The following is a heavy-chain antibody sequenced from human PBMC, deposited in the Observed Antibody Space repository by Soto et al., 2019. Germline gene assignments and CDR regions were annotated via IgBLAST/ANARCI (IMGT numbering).Heavy chain of an antibody. V-gene: IGHV1-18*04. J-gene: IGHJ6*02. Sequence: GASVKVSCKASGYTFTSYGISCVLQAPGQGLEWMGWISAYNGNTNYAQKLQGRVTMTTDTSTSTAYMELRSLRSDDTAVYYCARDQIEVPAAILDWGQGTTVTVSS. CDR3: ARDQIEVPAAILD. CDR2: ISAYNGNT. CDR1: GYTFTSYG. D-gene: IGHD2-2*01.